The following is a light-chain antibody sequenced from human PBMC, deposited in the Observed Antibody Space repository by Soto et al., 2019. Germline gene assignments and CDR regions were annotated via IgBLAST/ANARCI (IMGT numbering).Light chain of an antibody. CDR2: DVS. CDR3: SSYTSSSTVV. Sequence: QSVLTQPASVSGSPGQSITISCTGTSSDVGGYNYVSWYQQHPGKAPQLMIYDVSNRTSGVYNRFSGSKSGNTASLTISGLQAEDEADYYCSSYTSSSTVVFGGGTKVTVL. V-gene: IGLV2-14*01. J-gene: IGLJ2*01. CDR1: SSDVGGYNY.